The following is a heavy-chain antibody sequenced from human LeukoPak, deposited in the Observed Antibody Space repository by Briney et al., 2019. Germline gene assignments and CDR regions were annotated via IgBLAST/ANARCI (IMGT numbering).Heavy chain of an antibody. CDR2: ISGSGGST. CDR3: AKDGESSSSGDYYGMDV. V-gene: IGHV3-23*01. Sequence: GGSLRLSCAASGFTFSSYAMSWVRQAPGKGLEWVSAISGSGGSTYYADSVKGRFTISRDNSKNTLYLQMNSLRAEGTAVYYCAKDGESSSSGDYYGMDVWGQGTTVTVSS. CDR1: GFTFSSYA. D-gene: IGHD6-6*01. J-gene: IGHJ6*02.